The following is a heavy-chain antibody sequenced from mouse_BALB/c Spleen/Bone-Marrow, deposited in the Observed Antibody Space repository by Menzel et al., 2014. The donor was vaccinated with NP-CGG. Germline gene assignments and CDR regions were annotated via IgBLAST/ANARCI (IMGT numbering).Heavy chain of an antibody. V-gene: IGHV5-15*02. D-gene: IGHD1-1*01. CDR2: ISNLAYSI. J-gene: IGHJ1*01. CDR1: GFTFSDYG. Sequence: DVMLVESGGGLVQPGGSRKLSCAASGFTFSDYGMAWVRQAPGKGPERVAFISNLAYSIYYADTVTGRFTISRENAKNTLYLEMSSLRSEDTAMYYCARDQVYYYGSSYGYFDVWGAGTTVTVSS. CDR3: ARDQVYYYGSSYGYFDV.